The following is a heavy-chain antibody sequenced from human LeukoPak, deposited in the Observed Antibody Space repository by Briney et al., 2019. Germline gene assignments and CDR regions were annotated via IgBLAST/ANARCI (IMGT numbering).Heavy chain of an antibody. J-gene: IGHJ4*02. CDR3: ARARGAKYYFDY. D-gene: IGHD1-26*01. V-gene: IGHV3-7*03. CDR1: GFIFSSYW. Sequence: PGGPLRLSCAASGFIFSSYWMTWVRQAPGKGLEWVANIKEDGSEKYYVDSVKGRFTISRDNAKNSLYLQMNSLRAEDTAVYYCARARGAKYYFDYRGQGTLVTVSS. CDR2: IKEDGSEK.